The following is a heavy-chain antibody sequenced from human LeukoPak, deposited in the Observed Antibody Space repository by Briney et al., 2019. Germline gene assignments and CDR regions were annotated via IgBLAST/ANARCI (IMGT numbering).Heavy chain of an antibody. Sequence: SETLSLTCTVSGASISSYSWSWIRQPAGKGLEWIGRIYSSGSTKYNPSLKSRVIISVDNSKNQLSLRLSSVTAADTAVYYCARDTNAGAAGMFDPWGQGTLVAVSS. CDR2: IYSSGST. CDR3: ARDTNAGAAGMFDP. J-gene: IGHJ5*02. CDR1: GASISSYS. D-gene: IGHD6-13*01. V-gene: IGHV4-4*07.